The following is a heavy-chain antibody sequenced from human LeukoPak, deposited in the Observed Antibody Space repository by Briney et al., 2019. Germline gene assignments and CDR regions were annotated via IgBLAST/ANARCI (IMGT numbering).Heavy chain of an antibody. CDR1: GGSFSGYY. Sequence: SETLSLTCAVYGGSFSGYYWSWIRQPPGKWLEWIGEINHSGSTNYNPSLKSRVTISIDTSKKQFSLKLSSVTAADTAVYYCARQSCSGGSCYPRPYCYFDLWGRGTLVTVSS. CDR3: ARQSCSGGSCYPRPYCYFDL. CDR2: INHSGST. V-gene: IGHV4-34*01. J-gene: IGHJ2*01. D-gene: IGHD2-15*01.